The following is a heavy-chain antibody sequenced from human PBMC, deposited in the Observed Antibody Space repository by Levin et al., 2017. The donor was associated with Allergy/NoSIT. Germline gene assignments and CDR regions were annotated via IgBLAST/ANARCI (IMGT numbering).Heavy chain of an antibody. Sequence: GESLKISCAASGFTFSSYAMSWVRQAPGKGLEWLSAILPTGGSTYYADSVKGRFTISRDNSKNTLFLQMNSLRAEDTAVYYCAKSATTVTWYFDLWGRGTLVTVSS. D-gene: IGHD4-17*01. J-gene: IGHJ2*01. CDR2: ILPTGGST. V-gene: IGHV3-23*01. CDR3: AKSATTVTWYFDL. CDR1: GFTFSSYA.